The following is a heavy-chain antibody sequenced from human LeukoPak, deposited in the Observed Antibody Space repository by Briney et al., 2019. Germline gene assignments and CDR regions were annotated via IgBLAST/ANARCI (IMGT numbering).Heavy chain of an antibody. D-gene: IGHD3-22*01. V-gene: IGHV1-46*01. CDR2: IDPSVGST. Sequence: GASVTVSCKASGYSFTSYHMHWVRQDPGQGLEWMGIIDPSVGSTSYARKFQGRVTMIRDTSTSTVYMELSSLRSEDTAVYYCARERYDSSGDYYFAYWGQGTLVTVSS. J-gene: IGHJ4*02. CDR1: GYSFTSYH. CDR3: ARERYDSSGDYYFAY.